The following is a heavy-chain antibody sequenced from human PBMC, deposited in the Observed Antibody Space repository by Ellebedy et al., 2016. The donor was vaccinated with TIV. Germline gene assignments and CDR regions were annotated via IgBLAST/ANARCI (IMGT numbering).Heavy chain of an antibody. CDR3: ARFRCSGGSCYIYYFDY. Sequence: SETLSLTCTVSGGPISTYYWSWIRQPPGKGLEWIGYVYYSGSTNYSPSLKSRVTISVDTSKNQFSLKLTSVTAADTAVYYCARFRCSGGSCYIYYFDYWGQGTLVTVSS. J-gene: IGHJ4*02. D-gene: IGHD2-15*01. V-gene: IGHV4-59*01. CDR2: VYYSGST. CDR1: GGPISTYY.